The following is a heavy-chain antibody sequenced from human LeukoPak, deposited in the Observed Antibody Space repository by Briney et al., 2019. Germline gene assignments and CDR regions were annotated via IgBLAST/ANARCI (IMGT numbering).Heavy chain of an antibody. D-gene: IGHD6-19*01. V-gene: IGHV3-30*04. J-gene: IGHJ4*02. Sequence: GGSLRLSCAASGISFSRYAMHWVRQAPGKGLEWVAVISYDGSTEYYADSVKGRFTISRDNSKNMVHLQMNSLTGEDTALYYCVRRGDASSGWGDHDFWGQGALVTVSS. CDR2: ISYDGSTE. CDR1: GISFSRYA. CDR3: VRRGDASSGWGDHDF.